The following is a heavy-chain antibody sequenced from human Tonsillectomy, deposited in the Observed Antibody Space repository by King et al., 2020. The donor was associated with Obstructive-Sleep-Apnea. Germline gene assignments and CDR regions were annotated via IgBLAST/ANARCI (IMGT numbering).Heavy chain of an antibody. D-gene: IGHD7-27*01. CDR3: AREELGLGYFDY. CDR1: GFTVSSNY. CDR2: IYSGGST. Sequence: VQLVESGGGLVQPGGSLRLSCAASGFTVSSNYMSWVRQAPGKGLEWVSVIYSGGSTYYADFVKGRFTISRDNSKNKLYLQMNSLRAEDTAVYYCAREELGLGYFDYWGQGTLVTVSS. V-gene: IGHV3-66*01. J-gene: IGHJ4*02.